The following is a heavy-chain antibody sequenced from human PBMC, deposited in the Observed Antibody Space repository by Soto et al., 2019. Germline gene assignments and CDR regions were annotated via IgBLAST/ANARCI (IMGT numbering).Heavy chain of an antibody. J-gene: IGHJ4*02. CDR1: GFTXSSYA. D-gene: IGHD3-3*01. Sequence: SLRLSCAASGFTXSSYAMNWVRQVPGKGLEWVSSIGASGDTTYYAGSVKGRFSISRDNSKNTLYLQMSSLRAEDTAIYYCTKLRKDFWSGSSQWGQGTLVTVSS. V-gene: IGHV3-23*01. CDR2: IGASGDTT. CDR3: TKLRKDFWSGSSQ.